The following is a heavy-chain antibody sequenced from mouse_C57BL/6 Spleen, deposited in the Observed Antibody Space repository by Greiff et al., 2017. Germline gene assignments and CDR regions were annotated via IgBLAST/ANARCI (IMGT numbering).Heavy chain of an antibody. Sequence: VQLQQSGAELVRPGASVTLSCKASGYTFTDYEMHWVKQTPVHGLEWIGAIDPETGGTAYNQKFKGKAILTADKSSSTAYMELRSLTSEDSAVYYCTRYDYEIDYWGQGTTLTVSS. CDR1: GYTFTDYE. V-gene: IGHV1-15*01. CDR3: TRYDYEIDY. D-gene: IGHD2-4*01. J-gene: IGHJ2*01. CDR2: IDPETGGT.